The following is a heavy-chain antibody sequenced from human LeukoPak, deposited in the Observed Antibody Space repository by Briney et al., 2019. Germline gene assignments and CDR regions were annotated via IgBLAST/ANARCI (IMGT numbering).Heavy chain of an antibody. CDR2: IFYSGST. Sequence: SETLSLTCTASGGSISSSSYYWGWIRQPPGKGLEWIGSIFYSGSTYYNPSLKSRVTISVDTSKNQFSLKLSSVTAADTAVYYCASYGCSYNYYFDYWGQGTLVTVSS. V-gene: IGHV4-39*01. CDR3: ASYGCSYNYYFDY. J-gene: IGHJ4*02. CDR1: GGSISSSSYY. D-gene: IGHD5-18*01.